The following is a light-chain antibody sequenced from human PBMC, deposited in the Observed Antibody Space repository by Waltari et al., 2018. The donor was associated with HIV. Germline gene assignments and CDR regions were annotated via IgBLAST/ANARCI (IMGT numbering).Light chain of an antibody. CDR1: QSVSSY. J-gene: IGKJ1*01. CDR2: DAS. Sequence: EIVLTQSPATLSLSPGESATLSCRASQSVSSYLAWYQQKPGQAPRLLIYDASNRATGIPARFSGSGSGTDFTLTISSLEPEDFAVYYCQQRSNWLWTFGQGTKVEIK. V-gene: IGKV3-11*01. CDR3: QQRSNWLWT.